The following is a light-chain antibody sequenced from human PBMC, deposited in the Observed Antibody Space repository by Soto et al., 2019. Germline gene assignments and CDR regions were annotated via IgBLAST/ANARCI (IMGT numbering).Light chain of an antibody. CDR3: MSYTTTSSFV. J-gene: IGLJ1*01. CDR2: DVS. CDR1: RSDIGTYNY. Sequence: QSVLTQPASMSGSPGRSITISCTGTRSDIGTYNYLSWYQQHPGKAPRLVISDVSNRPSGVSNRFSGSKSGNTAPLTITGLQSEDEADYYCMSYTTTSSFVFGSGTKVTVL. V-gene: IGLV2-14*03.